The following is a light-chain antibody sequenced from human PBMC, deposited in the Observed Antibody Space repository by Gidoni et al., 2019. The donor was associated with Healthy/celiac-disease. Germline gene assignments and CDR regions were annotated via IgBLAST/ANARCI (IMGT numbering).Light chain of an antibody. CDR2: AAS. V-gene: IGKV1-39*01. J-gene: IGKJ3*01. Sequence: DIQMTQSPSSLSASVGDRVTITFRASQSISSYLNWYQQKPGKAPKLLIYAASRLQSGVPSRCSGSGSGTDFTLTISSLQPEDFATYYCQQSYSTPSFGPGTKVDIK. CDR3: QQSYSTPS. CDR1: QSISSY.